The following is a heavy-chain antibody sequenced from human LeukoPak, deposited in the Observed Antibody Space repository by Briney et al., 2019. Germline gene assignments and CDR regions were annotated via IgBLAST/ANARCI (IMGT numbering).Heavy chain of an antibody. CDR1: GFTFSSYW. J-gene: IGHJ4*02. D-gene: IGHD2-21*01. Sequence: GGSLRLSCAASGFTFSSYWMNWVRQAPGKGLEWVANIKQDGSEKYYVDSVKGRFIISRDNAKNSLYLQMNSLRAEDTAVYYCARDHRGIYSPFDYWGQGTPVTVSS. V-gene: IGHV3-7*01. CDR2: IKQDGSEK. CDR3: ARDHRGIYSPFDY.